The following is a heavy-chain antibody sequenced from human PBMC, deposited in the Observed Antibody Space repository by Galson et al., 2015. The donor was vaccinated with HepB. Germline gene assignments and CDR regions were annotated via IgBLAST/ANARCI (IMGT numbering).Heavy chain of an antibody. D-gene: IGHD2-21*01. CDR3: ARDLASFYCGGDCYSVGYFDY. V-gene: IGHV1-2*02. CDR1: GYTFTGYY. CDR2: INPNSGGT. Sequence: SVKVSCKASGYTFTGYYMHWVRQAPGQGLEWMGWINPNSGGTNYAQKFQGRVTMTRDTSISTAYMELSRLRSDDTAVYYCARDLASFYCGGDCYSVGYFDYWGQGTLVTVSS. J-gene: IGHJ4*02.